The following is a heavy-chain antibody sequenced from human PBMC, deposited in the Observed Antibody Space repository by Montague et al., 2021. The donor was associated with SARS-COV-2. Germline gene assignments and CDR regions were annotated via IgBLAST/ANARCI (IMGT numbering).Heavy chain of an antibody. CDR2: TNDSGRT. CDR3: ARGYCSGSGGYYYYGMDV. Sequence: SETLSLTCAVYGGPFSSYYWSWIRQPPGRGLEWIGETNDSGRTNYNPSLKGRVTISVDTSKNQFSLRLSSVTAADTAVYYCARGYCSGSGGYYYYGMDVWGQGTTVTVSS. CDR1: GGPFSSYY. D-gene: IGHD2-15*01. J-gene: IGHJ6*02. V-gene: IGHV4-34*01.